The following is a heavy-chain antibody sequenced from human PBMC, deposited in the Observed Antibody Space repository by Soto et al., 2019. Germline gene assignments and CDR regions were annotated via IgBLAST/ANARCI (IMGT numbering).Heavy chain of an antibody. CDR3: TRANTPTYDFWSGYDY. V-gene: IGHV3-49*04. D-gene: IGHD3-3*01. CDR1: GFTFGDYA. CDR2: IRSKAYGGTT. Sequence: GGSLRLSCTASGFTFGDYAMSWVRQAPGKGLEWVGFIRSKAYGGTTEYAASVKGRFTISRDDSKSIAYLQMNSLKTEDTAVYYCTRANTPTYDFWSGYDYWGQGTLVTVPQ. J-gene: IGHJ4*02.